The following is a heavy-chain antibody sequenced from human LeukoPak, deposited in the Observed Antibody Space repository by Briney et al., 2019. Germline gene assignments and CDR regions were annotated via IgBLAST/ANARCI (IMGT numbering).Heavy chain of an antibody. CDR3: ARWVTTIDY. J-gene: IGHJ4*02. D-gene: IGHD4-17*01. Sequence: GGSLRLSCAASGFTFSSYSMNWVRQAPGKGLEWVSSISNIYYADSVKGRFTISRDNAKNSLYLQMNSLRAEDTAVYYCARWVTTIDYWGQGTLVTVSS. CDR1: GFTFSSYS. CDR2: ISNI. V-gene: IGHV3-21*01.